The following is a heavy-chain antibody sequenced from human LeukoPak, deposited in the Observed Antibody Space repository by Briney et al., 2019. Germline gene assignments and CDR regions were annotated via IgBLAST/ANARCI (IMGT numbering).Heavy chain of an antibody. J-gene: IGHJ6*03. V-gene: IGHV4-38-2*02. Sequence: SETLSLTCTVSGYSISSGYYWGWIRQPPGKGLEWIGSIYHSGSTYYNPSLKSRVTISVDTSKNQFSLKLSSVTAADTAVYYCARDGGIAVAGSDYYYYYYMDVWGKGTTVTISS. CDR2: IYHSGST. CDR3: ARDGGIAVAGSDYYYYYYMDV. CDR1: GYSISSGYY. D-gene: IGHD6-19*01.